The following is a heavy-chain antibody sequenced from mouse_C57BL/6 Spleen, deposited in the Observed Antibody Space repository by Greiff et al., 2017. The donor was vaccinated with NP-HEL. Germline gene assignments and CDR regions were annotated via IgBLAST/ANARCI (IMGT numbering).Heavy chain of an antibody. CDR2: ISSGGSYT. Sequence: EVQGVESGGDLVKPGGSLKLSCAASGFTFSSYGMSWVRQTPDKRLEWVATISSGGSYTYYPDSVKGRFTISRDNAKNTLYLQMSSLKSEDTAMYYCARPPFITTVVAHYYAMDYWGQGTSVTVSS. CDR1: GFTFSSYG. V-gene: IGHV5-6*01. D-gene: IGHD1-1*01. CDR3: ARPPFITTVVAHYYAMDY. J-gene: IGHJ4*01.